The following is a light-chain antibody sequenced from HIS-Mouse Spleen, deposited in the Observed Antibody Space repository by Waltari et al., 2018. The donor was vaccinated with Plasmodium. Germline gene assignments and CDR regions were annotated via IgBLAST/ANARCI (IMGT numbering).Light chain of an antibody. V-gene: IGKV1-8*01. Sequence: AIRMTQSPSSSSASTGDSVHITCRASQGISSYLAWYQQKPGKAPKLLIYAASTLQSGVPSRFSGSGSGTDFTLTISCLQSEDFATYYCQQYYSYPFTFGPGTKVDIK. CDR2: AAS. J-gene: IGKJ3*01. CDR3: QQYYSYPFT. CDR1: QGISSY.